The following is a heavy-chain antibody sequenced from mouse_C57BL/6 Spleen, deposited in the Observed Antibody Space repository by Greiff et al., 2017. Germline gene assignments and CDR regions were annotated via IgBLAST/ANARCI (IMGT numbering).Heavy chain of an antibody. CDR1: GYAFSSSW. D-gene: IGHD1-1*01. V-gene: IGHV1-82*01. CDR2: IYPGDGDT. J-gene: IGHJ4*01. CDR3: ARGVTTVVANAMDY. Sequence: QVQLQQSGPELVKPGASVKISCKASGYAFSSSWMNWVKQRPGKGLEWIGRIYPGDGDTNYNGKFKGKATLTADKSSSTAYMQLSSLTSEDSAVYFCARGVTTVVANAMDYWGQGTSVTVSS.